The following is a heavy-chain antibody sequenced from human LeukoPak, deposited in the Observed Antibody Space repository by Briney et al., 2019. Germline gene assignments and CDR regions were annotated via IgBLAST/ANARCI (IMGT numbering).Heavy chain of an antibody. D-gene: IGHD2-15*01. CDR3: AKNLLGSEAYSWYFDL. J-gene: IGHJ2*01. V-gene: IGHV3-72*01. CDR1: GFTLSDHC. CDR2: SRNKANSYTT. Sequence: PGGSLRLSCAASGFTLSDHCTDWVRKAPGKGLEWVGRSRNKANSYTTEYAASVKGRFTISRDDSKNSMDLQMNNLKTDDTAVYFCAKNLLGSEAYSWYFDLWGRGTLVTVSS.